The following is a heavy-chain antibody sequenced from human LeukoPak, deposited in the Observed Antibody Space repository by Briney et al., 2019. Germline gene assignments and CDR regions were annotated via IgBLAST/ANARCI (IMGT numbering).Heavy chain of an antibody. D-gene: IGHD3-9*01. CDR1: GFTFSDYY. V-gene: IGHV3-11*01. Sequence: GGSLRLSCAASGFTFSDYYMSWIRQAPGKGLEWVSYISSSGSTIYYADSVKGRFTISRDNAKNSLYLQMNSLRAEDTAVYYCARGDTYYDILTGPLDYWGQGTLVTVSS. CDR2: ISSSGSTI. J-gene: IGHJ4*02. CDR3: ARGDTYYDILTGPLDY.